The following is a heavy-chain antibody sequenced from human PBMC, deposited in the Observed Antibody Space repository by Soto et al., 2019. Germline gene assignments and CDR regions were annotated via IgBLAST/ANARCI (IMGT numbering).Heavy chain of an antibody. D-gene: IGHD5-18*01. CDR3: ARGSTSLDTAAISFVYYYYYGMDV. CDR2: ISSSSSYI. J-gene: IGHJ6*02. Sequence: GGSLRLSCAASGFTFSSYSMNWVRQAPGKGLEWVSSISSSSSYIYYEDSVKSRFTISRDNAKNSLYLQMNSLRAEDTAVYYCARGSTSLDTAAISFVYYYYYGMDVWGQGTTVTVSS. CDR1: GFTFSSYS. V-gene: IGHV3-21*01.